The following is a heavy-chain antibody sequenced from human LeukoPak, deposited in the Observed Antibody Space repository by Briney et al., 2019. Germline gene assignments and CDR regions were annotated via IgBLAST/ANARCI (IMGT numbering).Heavy chain of an antibody. J-gene: IGHJ5*02. CDR3: ARRSYCGGDCYINWFDP. CDR2: INHSGST. CDR1: GGSISSSRYY. Sequence: SETLSLTCTVSGGSISSSRYYWGWIRQPPGKGLEWIGEINHSGSTNYNPSLKSRVTISVDTSKNQFSLKLSSVTAADTAVYYCARRSYCGGDCYINWFDPWRQGTLVTVSS. D-gene: IGHD2-21*02. V-gene: IGHV4-39*07.